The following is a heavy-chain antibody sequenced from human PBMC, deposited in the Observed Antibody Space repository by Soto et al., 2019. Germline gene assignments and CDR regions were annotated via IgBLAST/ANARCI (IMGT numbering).Heavy chain of an antibody. CDR2: ISGYNGKT. Sequence: ASVKVSCKASGYTFTHYGISWVRQAPGQGLEWMGWISGYNGKTDYAQMLQGRGTMTTDTSTSTAYMELRSLTSDDTAVYYCVRESWNADYYYYYGMDVWGQGTTVTVSS. D-gene: IGHD1-1*01. V-gene: IGHV1-18*01. CDR3: VRESWNADYYYYYGMDV. CDR1: GYTFTHYG. J-gene: IGHJ6*02.